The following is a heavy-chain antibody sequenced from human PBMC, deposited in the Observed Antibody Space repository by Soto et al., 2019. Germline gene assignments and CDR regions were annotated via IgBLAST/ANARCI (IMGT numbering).Heavy chain of an antibody. Sequence: SSETLPLTCTVSGGSFTIHNWWTLFRQPPGKGLEWIGYFYNSGSTNYNPSLKSRVTISGDTSKNQFSLKLSSVTAADTAVYYCARGALTTYFDYLGQGTLVTVSS. D-gene: IGHD1-1*01. J-gene: IGHJ4*02. CDR2: FYNSGST. V-gene: IGHV4-61*01. CDR3: ARGALTTYFDY. CDR1: GGSFTIHNW.